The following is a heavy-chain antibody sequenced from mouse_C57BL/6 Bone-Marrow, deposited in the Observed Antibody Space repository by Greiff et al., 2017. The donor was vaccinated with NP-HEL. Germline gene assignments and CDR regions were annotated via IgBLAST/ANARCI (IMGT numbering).Heavy chain of an antibody. J-gene: IGHJ2*01. CDR2: IDPETGGT. D-gene: IGHD1-1*01. V-gene: IGHV1-15*01. Sequence: QVQLQQSGAELVRPGASVTLSCKASGYTFTDYEMHWVKQTPVHGLEWIGAIDPETGGTAYNQKFKGKAILTADKSSNTAYLQLSSLTSEDTAVYYCITYITTVVARGYYFDYWGQGTTLTVSS. CDR3: ITYITTVVARGYYFDY. CDR1: GYTFTDYE.